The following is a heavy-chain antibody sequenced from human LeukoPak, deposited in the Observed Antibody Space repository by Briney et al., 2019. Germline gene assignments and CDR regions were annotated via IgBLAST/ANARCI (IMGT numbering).Heavy chain of an antibody. CDR3: ARSHNVYFDY. V-gene: IGHV1-18*04. D-gene: IGHD5-24*01. CDR2: ISTSTGDT. CDR1: GYIFTTYN. Sequence: ASVKVSCKPSGYIFTTYNLHWVRQAPGQGLEWMGWISTSTGDTDYARNLRGRVTMSTDASTGTAYTELRRLRSDDTAVYYCARSHNVYFDYWGQGTLLTLTT. J-gene: IGHJ4*02.